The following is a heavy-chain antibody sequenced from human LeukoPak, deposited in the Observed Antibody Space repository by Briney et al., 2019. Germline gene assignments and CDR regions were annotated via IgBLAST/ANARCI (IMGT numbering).Heavy chain of an antibody. CDR2: IYTSGST. Sequence: SQTLSLTCTVSGGSISSGSYYWSWIRQPAGKGLEWIGRIYTSGSTNYNPSLKSRVTMSVDTSKNQFSLKLSSVTAADTAVYYCARETHTDRYYMDVWGKGTTVTVSS. CDR3: ARETHTDRYYMDV. D-gene: IGHD4-17*01. CDR1: GGSISSGSYY. J-gene: IGHJ6*03. V-gene: IGHV4-61*02.